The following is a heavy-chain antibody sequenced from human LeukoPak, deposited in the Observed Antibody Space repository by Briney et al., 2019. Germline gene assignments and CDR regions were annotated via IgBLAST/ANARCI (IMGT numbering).Heavy chain of an antibody. CDR3: ARVRQQLVRLLGRDTTYYYYYYMDV. CDR2: ISWNSGSI. J-gene: IGHJ6*03. Sequence: PGGSLRLSCAASGFTFDDYAMHWVRQAPGKGLEWVSGISWNSGSIGYADSVKGRFTISRDNAKNSLYLQMNSLGAEDTAVYYCARVRQQLVRLLGRDTTYYYYYYMDVWGKGTTVTVSS. D-gene: IGHD6-13*01. V-gene: IGHV3-9*01. CDR1: GFTFDDYA.